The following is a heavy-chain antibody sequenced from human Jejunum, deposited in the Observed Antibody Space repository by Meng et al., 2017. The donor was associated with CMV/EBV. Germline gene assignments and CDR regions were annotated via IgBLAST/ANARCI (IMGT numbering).Heavy chain of an antibody. CDR2: IDPNGGGS. CDR3: AKGGTELERRRGWFDP. J-gene: IGHJ5*02. Sequence: YTFSGYYIHWVRQAPGQGLEWMGWIDPNGGGSNFVQKFQGRVTMTRDTSISTAYMELSRLRSDDTAVYFCAKGGTELERRRGWFDPWGQGTLVTVSS. CDR1: YTFSGYY. D-gene: IGHD1-1*01. V-gene: IGHV1-2*02.